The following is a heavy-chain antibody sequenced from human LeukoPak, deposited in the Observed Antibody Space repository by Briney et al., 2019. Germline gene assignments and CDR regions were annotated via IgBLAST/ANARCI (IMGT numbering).Heavy chain of an antibody. J-gene: IGHJ4*02. CDR2: INSAGSGT. Sequence: QPGRSLTLSCAASGFTFSSHWMHWVRQVPGKGLVWVSRINSAGSGTSYGDSVKGRFTISRDNAKGTLYLQMHSLRVEDTAIYYYFDSWGQGTLVTVSS. CDR3: FDS. V-gene: IGHV3-74*01. CDR1: GFTFSSHW.